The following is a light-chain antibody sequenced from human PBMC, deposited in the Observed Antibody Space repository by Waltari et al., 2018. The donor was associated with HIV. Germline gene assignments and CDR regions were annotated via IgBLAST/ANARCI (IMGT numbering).Light chain of an antibody. V-gene: IGLV2-14*01. J-gene: IGLJ1*01. Sequence: QSTLTQPLSVSGSPVQSITISCPPTRSDVFTYNYVSWYQQHPDRPPQLMIDEGSTRPSGGSNRFSGSKSCNTASLTISGLQAEDEADYYCSSYTRSSTYVFGTGTKVTVL. CDR2: EGS. CDR3: SSYTRSSTYV. CDR1: RSDVFTYNY.